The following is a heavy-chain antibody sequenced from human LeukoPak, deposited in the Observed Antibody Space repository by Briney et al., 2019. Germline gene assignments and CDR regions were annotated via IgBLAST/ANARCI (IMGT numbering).Heavy chain of an antibody. V-gene: IGHV1-2*02. CDR3: ARALTGELYYFDY. Sequence: ASVKVSCKASGYTFTDHYMHWVRQAPGQGLEWMGWINPNSGDTHYAQKFQGRVTMIRDTSISTAYMELSRLRSDDTAVYYCARALTGELYYFDYWGQGTLVTVSS. D-gene: IGHD7-27*01. CDR2: INPNSGDT. J-gene: IGHJ4*02. CDR1: GYTFTDHY.